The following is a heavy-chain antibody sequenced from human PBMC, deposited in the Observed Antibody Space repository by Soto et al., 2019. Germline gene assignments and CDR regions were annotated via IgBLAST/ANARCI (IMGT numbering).Heavy chain of an antibody. J-gene: IGHJ5*02. CDR3: ARDYSSWSLDP. Sequence: SETLSLTCVVSGDSISNSNWWNWVRQPPGKGLEWIGEIDHSGSTNYNPSLKSRVTISVDKSKNQFSLKLSFVTAADTAVYYCARDYSSWSLDPWGQGTLVTVSS. CDR2: IDHSGST. V-gene: IGHV4-4*02. CDR1: GDSISNSNW. D-gene: IGHD6-6*01.